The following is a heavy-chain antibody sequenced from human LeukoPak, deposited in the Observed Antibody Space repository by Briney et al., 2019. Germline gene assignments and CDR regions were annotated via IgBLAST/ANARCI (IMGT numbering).Heavy chain of an antibody. CDR1: GFTLSSYW. J-gene: IGHJ4*02. V-gene: IGHV3-74*01. D-gene: IGHD3-22*01. CDR2: INTDGSST. CDR3: VGDSSGYYHGGMNY. Sequence: GGSLRLSCAASGFTLSSYWMHWVRQAPGKGLVWVSRINTDGSSTSYADSVKGRFTISRDNAKNTLYLQMNSLRAEDTAVYYCVGDSSGYYHGGMNYWGQGTLVTVSS.